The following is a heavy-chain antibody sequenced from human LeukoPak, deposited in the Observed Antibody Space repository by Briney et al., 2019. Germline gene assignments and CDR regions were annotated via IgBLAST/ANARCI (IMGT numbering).Heavy chain of an antibody. CDR1: GFTLSNYG. Sequence: GGSLRLSCAASGFTLSNYGMHWVRQAPGKGLEWVAVISSDGSNKHYAASVKGRFTISRDDSKNTMYLQMNSLRAEDTAVYFCASTVTSNKVQHWGQGTLVTVSS. CDR2: ISSDGSNK. J-gene: IGHJ1*01. V-gene: IGHV3-30*03. D-gene: IGHD4-17*01. CDR3: ASTVTSNKVQH.